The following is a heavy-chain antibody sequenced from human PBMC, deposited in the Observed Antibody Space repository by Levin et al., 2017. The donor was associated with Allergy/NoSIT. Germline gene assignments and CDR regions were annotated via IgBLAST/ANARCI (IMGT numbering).Heavy chain of an antibody. CDR1: GFTFNSYG. CDR2: ISYDGSNT. D-gene: IGHD2-2*02. V-gene: IGHV3-30*03. CDR3: AREGPAAILHYFDY. Sequence: PPGGSLRLSCAASGFTFNSYGIHWVRQAPGKGLEWVALISYDGSNTYYVDSVRGRFTISRDNSKNTLYLQMNNLRPDDTAVYYCAREGPAAILHYFDYWGQGTLVSVSS. J-gene: IGHJ4*02.